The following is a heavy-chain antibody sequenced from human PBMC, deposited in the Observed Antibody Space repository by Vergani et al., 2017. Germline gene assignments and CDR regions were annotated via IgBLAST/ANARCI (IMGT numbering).Heavy chain of an antibody. CDR2: ISYDGSNK. J-gene: IGHJ4*02. CDR3: SKGDYGGNSIAVDY. Sequence: VQLVESGGGLVKPGGSLRLSCAASGFTFSSYGMHWVRPAPGKGLEWVAVISYDGSNKYYADSVKGRFTISRDNAKNTLYLQMNSLRAEDTAVSYYSKGDYGGNSIAVDYWGQGTLVTVSS. D-gene: IGHD4-23*01. V-gene: IGHV3-30*18. CDR1: GFTFSSYG.